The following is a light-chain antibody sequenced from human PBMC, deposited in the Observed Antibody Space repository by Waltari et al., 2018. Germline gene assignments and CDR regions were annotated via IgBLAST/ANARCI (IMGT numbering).Light chain of an antibody. CDR1: SSDVGRYDF. CDR3: SSYTGRTVI. Sequence: QSALTQPPSASGSPEQSVTISCTGTSSDVGRYDFVSWYQQHPGRVPKLIIFDVTKRPPGVPDRFSGSKSANTASLTVSGLQAEDEADYYCSSYTGRTVIFGGGTKLTFL. V-gene: IGLV2-8*01. J-gene: IGLJ2*01. CDR2: DVT.